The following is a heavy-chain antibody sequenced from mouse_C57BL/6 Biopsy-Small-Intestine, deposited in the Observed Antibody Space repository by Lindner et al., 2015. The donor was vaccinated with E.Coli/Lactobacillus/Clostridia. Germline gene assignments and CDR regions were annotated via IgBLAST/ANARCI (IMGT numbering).Heavy chain of an antibody. CDR2: ILPMFGTS. J-gene: IGHJ4*01. CDR3: ARGTYYYDTTDYPSFDY. V-gene: IGHV1-81*01. Sequence: SVKVSCKASGGSFSHYAISWVRQAPGQGLEWMGVILPMFGTSNYAQSFQGRVTIAADESTSTAYMELSSLRSDDTAVYYCARGTYYYDTTDYPSFDYWGQGTLVTVAS. CDR1: GGSFSHYA. D-gene: IGHD1-1*02.